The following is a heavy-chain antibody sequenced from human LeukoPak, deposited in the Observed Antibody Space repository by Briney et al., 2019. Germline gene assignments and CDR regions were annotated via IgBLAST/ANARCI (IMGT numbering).Heavy chain of an antibody. CDR1: GFTFSSYA. CDR2: ISSNGGST. CDR3: ARRGTSYGFSFDY. D-gene: IGHD5-18*01. Sequence: GGSLRLSCAASGFTFSSYAMHWVRQAPGKGLEYVSAISSNGGSTYYANSVKGRFTISRDNSKNTLYLQMGSLRAEDMAVYCCARRGTSYGFSFDYWGQGTPVTVSS. J-gene: IGHJ4*02. V-gene: IGHV3-64*01.